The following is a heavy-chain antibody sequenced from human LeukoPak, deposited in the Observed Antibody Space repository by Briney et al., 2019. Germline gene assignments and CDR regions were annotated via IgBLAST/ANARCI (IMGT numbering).Heavy chain of an antibody. CDR3: AKEGTMTPGGLYWYFDL. V-gene: IGHV3-30*02. D-gene: IGHD3-10*01. Sequence: GGSLRLSCAASGFTFSSYGMHWVRQAPGKGLEWVAFIRYDGSNKYYADSVKGRFTISRDNSKNTLFLQMNGLGVEDTAIYYCAKEGTMTPGGLYWYFDLWGRGTLVTVSS. J-gene: IGHJ2*01. CDR2: IRYDGSNK. CDR1: GFTFSSYG.